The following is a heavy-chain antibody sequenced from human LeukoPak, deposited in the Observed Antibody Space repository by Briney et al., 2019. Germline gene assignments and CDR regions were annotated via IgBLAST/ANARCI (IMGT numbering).Heavy chain of an antibody. D-gene: IGHD3-16*01. Sequence: GGSLRLSCAASGFIFAGYAMSWVRQAPGKGLEWVSAISGSGSSTYYADSVKGRFTISRDNSRTTLYLQMNSLRADDTAIYYCAKDLLGYDRPFDCWGQGTLVTVSS. CDR1: GFIFAGYA. J-gene: IGHJ4*02. V-gene: IGHV3-23*01. CDR2: ISGSGSST. CDR3: AKDLLGYDRPFDC.